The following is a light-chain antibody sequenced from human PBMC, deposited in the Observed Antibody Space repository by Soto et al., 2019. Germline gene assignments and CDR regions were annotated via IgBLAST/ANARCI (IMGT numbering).Light chain of an antibody. J-gene: IGKJ1*01. CDR2: AAS. V-gene: IGKV1-9*01. CDR1: QGISSY. Sequence: IQLTQSPSSLSASVGDRVTITCRASQGISSYLAWYQQKPGKAPKLLIYAASALQSGVPSRFSGGGSGTDFTLTISSLQPEDFATYYCQQLNSSPLAFGQGTKVDIK. CDR3: QQLNSSPLA.